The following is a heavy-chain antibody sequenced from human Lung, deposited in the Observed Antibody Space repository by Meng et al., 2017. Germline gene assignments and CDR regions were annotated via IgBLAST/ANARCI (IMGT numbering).Heavy chain of an antibody. Sequence: QFQLHQWGTGLLKPSETLSLSCVVSGGSFSDYNWSWIRQPPGKGLEWIGEINHSGSTNYNPSLESRPTISVDTSQNNLSLKLSSVTAADSAVYYCARGPTTMAHDFDYWGQGTLVTVSS. J-gene: IGHJ4*02. CDR3: ARGPTTMAHDFDY. D-gene: IGHD4-11*01. CDR1: GGSFSDYN. CDR2: INHSGST. V-gene: IGHV4-34*01.